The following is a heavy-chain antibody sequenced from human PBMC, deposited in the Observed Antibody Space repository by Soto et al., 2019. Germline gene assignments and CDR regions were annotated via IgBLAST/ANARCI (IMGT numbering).Heavy chain of an antibody. J-gene: IGHJ6*02. V-gene: IGHV4-61*01. D-gene: IGHD7-27*01. Sequence: QVQLQESGPGLVKPSETLSLTCTVSGASVSSGSHYWTWIRQPPGKGLEGIGYISSSGGTNYSPSLKSRDTISLDTSKIQFSLILSSVTAADTAVYYWARGLGKSGMDVWGQGTTVNVSS. CDR1: GASVSSGSHY. CDR2: ISSSGGT. CDR3: ARGLGKSGMDV.